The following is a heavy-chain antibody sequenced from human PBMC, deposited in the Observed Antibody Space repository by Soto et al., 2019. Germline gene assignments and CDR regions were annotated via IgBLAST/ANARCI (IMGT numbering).Heavy chain of an antibody. Sequence: GGSLRLSCAASGFTSSSYVMTWVRQAPGKGLEWVSSISGSGDSTYNANSVKGRFTISRDNSGNTLFLEMYSLRAEDTAVYYCARYIPGVRYYGMDVWGQGTTVTVSS. CDR3: ARYIPGVRYYGMDV. CDR1: GFTSSSYV. V-gene: IGHV3-23*01. D-gene: IGHD2-2*01. CDR2: ISGSGDST. J-gene: IGHJ6*02.